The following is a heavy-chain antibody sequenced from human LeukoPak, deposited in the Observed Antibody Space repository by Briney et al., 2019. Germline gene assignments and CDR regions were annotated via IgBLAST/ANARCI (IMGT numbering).Heavy chain of an antibody. CDR2: IYYSGST. V-gene: IGHV4-34*01. D-gene: IGHD3-22*01. CDR3: ATRYDSSGYYYEEPFHFDY. Sequence: SETLSLTCAVYGGSFSGYYWSWIRQPPGKGLEWIGSIYYSGSTYYNPSLKSRVTISVDTSKNQFSLKLSSVTAADTAVYYCATRYDSSGYYYEEPFHFDYWGQGTLVTVSS. J-gene: IGHJ4*02. CDR1: GGSFSGYY.